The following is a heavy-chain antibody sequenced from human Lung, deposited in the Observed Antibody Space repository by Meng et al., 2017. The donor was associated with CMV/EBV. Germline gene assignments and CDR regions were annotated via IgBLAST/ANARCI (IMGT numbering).Heavy chain of an antibody. J-gene: IGHJ4*02. CDR1: GFTVGDHY. CDR3: ARDSTTTRDFDY. D-gene: IGHD2/OR15-2a*01. Sequence: ASGFTVGDHYMDWVRQAPGKGLEWVARSRNKASSYTTEYAASVKGRFTISRDDSKNSLNLQMTSLKTEDTAVYYCARDSTTTRDFDYWGQGTLVTVSS. V-gene: IGHV3-72*01. CDR2: SRNKASSYTT.